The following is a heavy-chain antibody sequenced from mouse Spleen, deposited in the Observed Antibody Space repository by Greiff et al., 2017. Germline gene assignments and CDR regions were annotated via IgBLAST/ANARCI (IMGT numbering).Heavy chain of an antibody. CDR2: IFPRSVNT. Sequence: VQLVESGAELARPGASVKLSCKASGYTFTSYGISWVKQRTGQGLEWIGEIFPRSVNTYYNEKFKGKATLTADKSSSAAYMELNSLTSEDSAVYYCARGGDDEGFAYWGQGTLVTVSA. D-gene: IGHD2-2*01. J-gene: IGHJ3*01. CDR3: ARGGDDEGFAY. V-gene: IGHV1-81*01. CDR1: GYTFTSYG.